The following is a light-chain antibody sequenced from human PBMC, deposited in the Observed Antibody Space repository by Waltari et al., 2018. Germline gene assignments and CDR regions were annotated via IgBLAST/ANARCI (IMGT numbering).Light chain of an antibody. CDR3: QKYNIAPRT. J-gene: IGKJ1*01. CDR2: GAS. Sequence: DIQLTQSPSSLSASAGDRVTITCRPSQGVDDSVAWYQQKPGKPPTLLIYGASTLHSGVPSRFSGSGSETDFTLTISSLQPEDVATYYCQKYNIAPRTFGPGTKVEIK. CDR1: QGVDDS. V-gene: IGKV1-27*01.